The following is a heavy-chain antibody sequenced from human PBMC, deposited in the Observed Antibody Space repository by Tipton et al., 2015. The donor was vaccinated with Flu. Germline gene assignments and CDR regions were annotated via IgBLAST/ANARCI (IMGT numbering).Heavy chain of an antibody. J-gene: IGHJ4*02. CDR3: ARGRPYGGYPYYFDY. Sequence: SLRLSCAASGFTVRSNYITWVRQAPGKGLEWVSFIYSGGNTFYADSVKGRFTISRDNSKNTFYLQMNSLRTEDTAVYYCARGRPYGGYPYYFDYWGQGTQVSVSS. D-gene: IGHD5-12*01. V-gene: IGHV3-66*02. CDR1: GFTVRSNY. CDR2: IYSGGNT.